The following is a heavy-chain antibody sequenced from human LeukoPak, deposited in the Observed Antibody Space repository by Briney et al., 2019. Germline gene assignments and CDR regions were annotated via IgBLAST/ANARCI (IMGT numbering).Heavy chain of an antibody. V-gene: IGHV3-23*01. Sequence: GGSLRLSCAASGFTFSSYAMSWVRQAPGKGLEWVSAISGSGGTTYYADSVKGRFTISRDNSKNTLYLQMDSLRAEDTAAYYCAKGGSGWYKYDCWGQGTLVSVSS. J-gene: IGHJ4*02. CDR3: AKGGSGWYKYDC. CDR1: GFTFSSYA. CDR2: ISGSGGTT. D-gene: IGHD6-19*01.